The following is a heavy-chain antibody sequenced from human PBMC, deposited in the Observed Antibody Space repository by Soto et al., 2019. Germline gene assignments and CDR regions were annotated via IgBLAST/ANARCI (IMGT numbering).Heavy chain of an antibody. J-gene: IGHJ1*01. Sequence: GGSLRFSCAASGFTFSSYAMSWVRQAPGKGLEWVSAISGSGGSTYYADSVKGRFTISRDNSKNTLYLQMNSLRAEDTAVYYCAKVGCGGGSCYSFVEYFQHWGQGTLVTVSS. V-gene: IGHV3-23*01. CDR1: GFTFSSYA. CDR2: ISGSGGST. CDR3: AKVGCGGGSCYSFVEYFQH. D-gene: IGHD2-15*01.